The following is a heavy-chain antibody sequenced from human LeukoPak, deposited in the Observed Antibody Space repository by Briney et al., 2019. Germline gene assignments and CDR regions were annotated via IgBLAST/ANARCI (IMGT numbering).Heavy chain of an antibody. CDR2: IYSDNT. CDR3: ARGVELTGYSDY. Sequence: GGSLRLSCTVSGFTVSSNSMSWVRQAPGKGLEGVSFIYSDNTHYSYSVKGRFTISRDNAKNSLYLQMNSLRADDTAVYYCARGVELTGYSDYWGRGTLVTVSS. D-gene: IGHD3-9*01. CDR1: GFTVSSNS. V-gene: IGHV3-53*01. J-gene: IGHJ4*02.